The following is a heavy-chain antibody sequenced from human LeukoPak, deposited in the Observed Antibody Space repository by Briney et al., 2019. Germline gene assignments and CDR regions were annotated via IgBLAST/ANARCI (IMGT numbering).Heavy chain of an antibody. J-gene: IGHJ6*02. CDR2: ISGSGGST. CDR3: AKDQGSGWYYYYYGMDV. V-gene: IGHV3-23*01. D-gene: IGHD6-19*01. Sequence: GGSLRLSCAASGFTFSSYAMSWVRQAPGKGLEWVSAISGSGGSTYYADSVKGRFTISRDNSKNTLYLQMNSLRAEDTAVYYCAKDQGSGWYYYYYGMDVWGQGTTVTVSS. CDR1: GFTFSSYA.